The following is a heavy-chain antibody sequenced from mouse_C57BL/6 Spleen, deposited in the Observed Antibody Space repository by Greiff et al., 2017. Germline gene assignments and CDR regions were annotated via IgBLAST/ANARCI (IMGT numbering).Heavy chain of an antibody. Sequence: EVKLVESGGGLVKPGGSLKLSCAASGFTFSSYTMSWVRQTPEKRLEWVATISGGGGNIYYPDSVKGRFTISRDNAKNTLYLQMSSLRSEDTALYYCARHDSNYSYYAMDYWGQGTSVTVSS. J-gene: IGHJ4*01. D-gene: IGHD2-5*01. CDR3: ARHDSNYSYYAMDY. CDR1: GFTFSSYT. CDR2: ISGGGGNI. V-gene: IGHV5-9*01.